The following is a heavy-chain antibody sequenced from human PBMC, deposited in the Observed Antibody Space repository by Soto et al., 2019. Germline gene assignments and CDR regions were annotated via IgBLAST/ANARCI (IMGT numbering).Heavy chain of an antibody. CDR1: GFSFSDYA. J-gene: IGHJ4*02. CDR2: ISFGGGNT. Sequence: PGGSLRLSCAASGFSFSDYAMTWVRQAPGKGLEWVATISFGGGNTYHADSLEGRFTISRDNSKNTLFLQMYDLRAEDTALYYCAKDGYCNGGSCYLYYLDSWGLGTPVTVSS. D-gene: IGHD2-15*01. V-gene: IGHV3-23*01. CDR3: AKDGYCNGGSCYLYYLDS.